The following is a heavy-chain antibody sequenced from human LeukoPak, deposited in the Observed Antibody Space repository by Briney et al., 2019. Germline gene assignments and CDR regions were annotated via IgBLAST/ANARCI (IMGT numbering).Heavy chain of an antibody. D-gene: IGHD3-16*01. J-gene: IGHJ6*03. CDR1: GFTFSSYA. Sequence: GGSLRLSCAASGFTFSSYAMSWVRQAPGKGLEWVSYISSSGSTIYYADSVKGRFTISRDNAKNSLYLQMNSLRAEDTAVYYCAKDGGATPYYMDVWGKGPRSPSP. V-gene: IGHV3-48*04. CDR3: AKDGGATPYYMDV. CDR2: ISSSGSTI.